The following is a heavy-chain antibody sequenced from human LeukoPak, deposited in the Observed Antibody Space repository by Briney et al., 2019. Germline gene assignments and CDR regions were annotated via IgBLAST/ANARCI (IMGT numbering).Heavy chain of an antibody. J-gene: IGHJ4*02. CDR3: AREWMGGMDY. CDR1: GFTFSSYA. D-gene: IGHD2-2*03. V-gene: IGHV3-30-3*01. Sequence: GGSLRLSCAASGFTFSSYAMHWVRQAPGKGLEWVAVISYDGSNKYYADSVKGRFTISRDNSKNTLYLQMNSLRAEDTAVYYCAREWMGGMDYWGQGTLVTVSS. CDR2: ISYDGSNK.